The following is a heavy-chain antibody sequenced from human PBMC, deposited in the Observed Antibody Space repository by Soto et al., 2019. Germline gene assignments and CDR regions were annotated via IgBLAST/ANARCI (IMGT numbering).Heavy chain of an antibody. J-gene: IGHJ4*02. CDR1: GDSISSSSYY. CDR3: ARRISGSGWYCLKFDY. CDR2: IFYSGST. V-gene: IGHV4-39*01. Sequence: QLQLQESGPGLVKPSETLSLNCTVSGDSISSSSYYWGWIRQPPGKGLEWIGSIFYSGSTYYNPSLKSRVIISVDTSKNQFSLKMTSVTAADTAFYYCARRISGSGWYCLKFDYWGQGILVTVSS. D-gene: IGHD6-19*01.